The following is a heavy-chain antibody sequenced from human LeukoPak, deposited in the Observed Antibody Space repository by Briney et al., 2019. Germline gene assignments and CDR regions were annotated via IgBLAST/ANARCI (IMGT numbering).Heavy chain of an antibody. V-gene: IGHV3-23*01. CDR3: AKRGYYDTLTGYYPFDN. D-gene: IGHD3-9*01. CDR2: SGNGVGT. J-gene: IGHJ4*02. Sequence: GGSLRLSCAASGFTFSTYAMTSVRQAPGKGLEWVSASGNGVGTKYADSVKGRFTISRDNSKNTLYLQMNSLRAEDTAMYYCAKRGYYDTLTGYYPFDNWGQGTLVTVSS. CDR1: GFTFSTYA.